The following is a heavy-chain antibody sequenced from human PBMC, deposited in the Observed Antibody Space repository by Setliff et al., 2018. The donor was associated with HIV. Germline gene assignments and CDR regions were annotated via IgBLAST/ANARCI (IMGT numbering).Heavy chain of an antibody. Sequence: PGGSLRLSCAASGFTFSSKSMNWVRQAPGKGLEWVSFISSSSSHIYYADSVKGRFTISRDNAKNSLYLQMNSLRVEDTAVYYCARRVECGGDCYRYYYYYMDVWGDGTTVTVSS. CDR3: ARRVECGGDCYRYYYYYMDV. CDR2: ISSSSSHI. V-gene: IGHV3-21*01. D-gene: IGHD2-21*01. J-gene: IGHJ6*03. CDR1: GFTFSSKS.